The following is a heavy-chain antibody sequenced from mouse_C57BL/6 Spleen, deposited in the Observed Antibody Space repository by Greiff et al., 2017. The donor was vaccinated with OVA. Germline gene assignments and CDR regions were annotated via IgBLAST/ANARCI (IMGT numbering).Heavy chain of an antibody. Sequence: VQLKQSGPELVKPGASVRMSCKASGYTFTDYNMHWVKQSHGKSLEWIGYINPNNGGTSYNQKFKGKATLTVNKSSSTAYMELRSLTSEDAAVYYCAREELRAHYYAMDYWGQGTSVTVSS. J-gene: IGHJ4*01. D-gene: IGHD3-3*01. CDR3: AREELRAHYYAMDY. V-gene: IGHV1-22*01. CDR1: GYTFTDYN. CDR2: INPNNGGT.